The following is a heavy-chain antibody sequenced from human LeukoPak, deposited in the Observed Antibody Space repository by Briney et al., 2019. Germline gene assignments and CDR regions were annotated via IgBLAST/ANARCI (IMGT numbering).Heavy chain of an antibody. CDR1: GFTFSSYS. V-gene: IGHV3-48*01. D-gene: IGHD5-18*01. Sequence: GGSLRLSCAASGFTFSSYSMNWVRQAPGKGLEWVSYISSSSSTIYYADSVKGRFTISRDNSKNTLYLQMNSLRAEDTAVYYCAKGYIGLSYDYWGQGTLVTVSS. J-gene: IGHJ4*02. CDR2: ISSSSSTI. CDR3: AKGYIGLSYDY.